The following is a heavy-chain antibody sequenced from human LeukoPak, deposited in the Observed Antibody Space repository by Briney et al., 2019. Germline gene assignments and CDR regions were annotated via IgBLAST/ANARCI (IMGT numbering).Heavy chain of an antibody. D-gene: IGHD3-22*01. CDR2: IYHSGST. V-gene: IGHV4-38-2*02. CDR3: AAAMIVSGSMDV. Sequence: SETLSLTCTVSGYSISSGYYWGWIRQPPGKGLEWIGSIYHSGSTYYNPSLKSRVTISVDTSKNQFSLKLCSVTAADTAVYYCAAAMIVSGSMDVWGQGTTVNVSS. CDR1: GYSISSGYY. J-gene: IGHJ6*02.